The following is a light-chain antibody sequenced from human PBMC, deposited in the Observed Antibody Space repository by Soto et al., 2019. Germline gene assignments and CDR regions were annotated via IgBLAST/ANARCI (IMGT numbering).Light chain of an antibody. CDR1: QDIGDD. Sequence: AIQMTQSPSSVPASVGDRVTITCRASQDIGDDLGWYQQKPGKVPNLLIYVASSLQSGVPSRFSGSGSGTDFTLTISSLQPEDSATYYCLQDYNYPLTFGGGTKVEIK. V-gene: IGKV1-6*02. CDR2: VAS. J-gene: IGKJ4*01. CDR3: LQDYNYPLT.